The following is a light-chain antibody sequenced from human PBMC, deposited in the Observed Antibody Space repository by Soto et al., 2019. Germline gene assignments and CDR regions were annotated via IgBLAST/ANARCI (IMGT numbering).Light chain of an antibody. J-gene: IGLJ2*01. V-gene: IGLV2-14*01. CDR1: SSDIGVYNY. CDR3: SSYTSTNTLV. CDR2: EVT. Sequence: QSALTQPASVSGSPGQSITISCTGTSSDIGVYNYVSWYQQLPDKAPKLMVYEVTHRPSGVSDRFSGSKSGNTASLTISGLQAEEEADYYCSSYTSTNTLVFGGGTKLTVL.